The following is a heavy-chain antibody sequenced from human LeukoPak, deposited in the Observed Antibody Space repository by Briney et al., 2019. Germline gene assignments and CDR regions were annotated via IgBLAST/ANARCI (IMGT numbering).Heavy chain of an antibody. CDR2: ISGSGGGT. V-gene: IGHV3-23*01. J-gene: IGHJ2*01. D-gene: IGHD2-8*01. CDR3: AKNGVNYWYFDL. Sequence: GSLSLSFAASGFTFSSYAMSWVRRAPGKGLGWVSGISGSGGGTYNSDSVKGRFTISRDNSKNTLYLQMNSLRAEDTAVYYCAKNGVNYWYFDLWGRGTLVTVSS. CDR1: GFTFSSYA.